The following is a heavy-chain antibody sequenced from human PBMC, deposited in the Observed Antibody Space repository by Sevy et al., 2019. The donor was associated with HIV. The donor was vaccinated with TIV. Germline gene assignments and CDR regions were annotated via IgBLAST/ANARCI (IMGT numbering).Heavy chain of an antibody. CDR2: LSWNSGNI. D-gene: IGHD3-22*01. J-gene: IGHJ1*01. Sequence: GGSLRLSCAASGFTFDDYAMHWVRQAPGKGLEWVSGLSWNSGNIAYVDSVKGRFTISRDNAKNSLYLQMNSLTPEDTALYYCAKANYYDVLKEWGQGTLVTVSS. CDR1: GFTFDDYA. CDR3: AKANYYDVLKE. V-gene: IGHV3-9*01.